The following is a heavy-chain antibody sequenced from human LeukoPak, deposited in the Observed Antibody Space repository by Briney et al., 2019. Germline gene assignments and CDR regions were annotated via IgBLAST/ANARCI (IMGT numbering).Heavy chain of an antibody. Sequence: SETLSLTCTVSGGSISSGGYYWSWIRQHPGKGLEWIGYIYYSGSTYYNPSLKSRVTISVDTSKNQFSLKLSSVTAADTAVYYCNYDSSGHTDYWGQGTLVTVSS. J-gene: IGHJ4*02. CDR1: GGSISSGGYY. V-gene: IGHV4-31*09. CDR3: NYDSSGHTDY. D-gene: IGHD3-22*01. CDR2: IYYSGST.